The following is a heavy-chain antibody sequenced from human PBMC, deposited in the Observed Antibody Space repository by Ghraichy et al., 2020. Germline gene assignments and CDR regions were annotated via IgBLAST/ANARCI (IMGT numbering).Heavy chain of an antibody. CDR2: ISSGISTI. J-gene: IGHJ4*02. V-gene: IGHV3-48*02. D-gene: IGHD4-17*01. CDR1: GFTFSSYD. Sequence: GGSLRFSCAASGFTFSSYDMNWVRQAPGKGLEWVSYISSGISTIYYADSVKGRFTISRDNARNSLYLQMNSLRDEDTAVYYCAREGSTTVTSGEDLDQWGQGTLVTVSS. CDR3: AREGSTTVTSGEDLDQ.